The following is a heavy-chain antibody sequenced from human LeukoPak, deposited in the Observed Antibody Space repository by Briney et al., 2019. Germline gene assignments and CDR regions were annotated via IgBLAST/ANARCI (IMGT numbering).Heavy chain of an antibody. V-gene: IGHV3-30*02. J-gene: IGHJ4*02. D-gene: IGHD3-9*01. Sequence: GGSLRLSCAASGLTFSSYGMHWVRQAPGKGLEWVAFIRYDGKNKYYADSVKGRFTISRDNSKNTLYLQMNSLRPEDTAVYYCAKGGKYDILTGYPRSRLLGDYWGQGTLVTVSS. CDR3: AKGGKYDILTGYPRSRLLGDY. CDR1: GLTFSSYG. CDR2: IRYDGKNK.